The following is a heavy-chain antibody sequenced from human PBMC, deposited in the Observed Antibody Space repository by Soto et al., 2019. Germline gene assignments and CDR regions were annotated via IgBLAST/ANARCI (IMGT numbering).Heavy chain of an antibody. J-gene: IGHJ6*02. D-gene: IGHD3-3*01. Sequence: LSLTCTVSGGSLSSSSYYWGWIRQPPGKGLEWIGRIYYSVSTYYNPSLKSRVTISVDTSKNQFSLKLSSVTAADTAVYYCARHAYYDFWSGYSGYYGMDVWGQGTTVTVSS. CDR1: GGSLSSSSYY. CDR3: ARHAYYDFWSGYSGYYGMDV. V-gene: IGHV4-39*01. CDR2: IYYSVST.